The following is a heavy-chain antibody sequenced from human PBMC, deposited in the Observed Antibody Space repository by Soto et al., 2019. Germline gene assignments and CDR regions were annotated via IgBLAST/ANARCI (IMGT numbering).Heavy chain of an antibody. CDR2: ISYDGYNK. V-gene: IGHV3-30*03. CDR3: ARDGAAAGHNWFDP. CDR1: GFTFSNSG. J-gene: IGHJ5*02. D-gene: IGHD6-13*01. Sequence: PGGSLRPSCAASGFTFSNSGMHWVRQAPGKGLEWVAVISYDGYNKYCVDSVKGRFTISRDNSKNTLYLQMNSLRTEDTAVYYCARDGAAAGHNWFDPWGQGTLVTVSS.